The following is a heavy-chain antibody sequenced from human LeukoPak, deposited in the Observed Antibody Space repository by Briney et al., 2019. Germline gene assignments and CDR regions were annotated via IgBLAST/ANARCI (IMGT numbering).Heavy chain of an antibody. CDR1: GYTFTSYG. Sequence: ASVKVSCKASGYTFTSYGISWVRQAPGQGLEWMGWISAYNGNIKYAQKLQGRVTMTTDTPTSTAYMDLRSLRSDDTAVYYCARDLNRYYYDSSGCLDCWGQGTLVTVSS. CDR3: ARDLNRYYYDSSGCLDC. CDR2: ISAYNGNI. J-gene: IGHJ4*02. D-gene: IGHD3-22*01. V-gene: IGHV1-18*01.